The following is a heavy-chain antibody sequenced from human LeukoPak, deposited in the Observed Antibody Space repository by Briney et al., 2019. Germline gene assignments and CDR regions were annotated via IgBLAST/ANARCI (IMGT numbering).Heavy chain of an antibody. CDR1: GGTFSSYA. J-gene: IGHJ4*02. Sequence: ASVKVSCKASGGTFSSYAISWVRQAPGQGLEWMGRIIPILGIANYAQKFQGRVTIAADKSTSTAYMELSSLRSEDTAVYYCARVDYDSSGSWGQGTLVTVSS. CDR2: IIPILGIA. V-gene: IGHV1-69*04. D-gene: IGHD3-22*01. CDR3: ARVDYDSSGS.